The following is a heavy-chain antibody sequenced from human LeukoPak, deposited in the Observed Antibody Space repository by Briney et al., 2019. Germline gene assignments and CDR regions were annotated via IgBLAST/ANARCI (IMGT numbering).Heavy chain of an antibody. V-gene: IGHV1-69*05. CDR2: IIPIFGTT. D-gene: IGHD5-18*01. CDR1: GDTFTSYA. CDR3: ARGGYSYGAYYFDY. J-gene: IGHJ4*02. Sequence: GSSVKVSCKASGDTFTSYAISWVRQTPGQGLEWMGRIIPIFGTTNYTQKFQGRVTITTDESTSTAYMELSRLRSEDTAVYYCARGGYSYGAYYFDYWGQGTLVTVSS.